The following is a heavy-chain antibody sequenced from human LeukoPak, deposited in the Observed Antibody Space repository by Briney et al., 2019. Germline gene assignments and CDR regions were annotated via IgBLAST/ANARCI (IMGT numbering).Heavy chain of an antibody. V-gene: IGHV1-69*13. D-gene: IGHD2-2*01. Sequence: ASVKVSCKASGGTFSSYAISWVRQAPGQGLEWMGGIIPIFGTANYAQKFQGRVTITADESTSTVYMELSSLRSEDTAVYYCARKVPAATYWYFDLWGRGTLVTVSS. CDR2: IIPIFGTA. J-gene: IGHJ2*01. CDR1: GGTFSSYA. CDR3: ARKVPAATYWYFDL.